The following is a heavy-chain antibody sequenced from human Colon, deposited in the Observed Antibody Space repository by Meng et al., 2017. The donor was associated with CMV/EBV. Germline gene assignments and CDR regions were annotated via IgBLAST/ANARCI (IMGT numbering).Heavy chain of an antibody. CDR2: LNPDSGDT. V-gene: IGHV1-2*02. Sequence: ASVKVSCKASGYIFTNYYIHWVRQAPGQGLEWMGWLNPDSGDTIYAQHFQGRVTMTRDTSISTAYMELSRLRSDDTAVYYCARGGGANRPYCSSTSCRYYYYGMDVWGQGTTVTVSS. CDR3: ARGGGANRPYCSSTSCRYYYYGMDV. CDR1: GYIFTNYY. D-gene: IGHD2-2*01. J-gene: IGHJ6*02.